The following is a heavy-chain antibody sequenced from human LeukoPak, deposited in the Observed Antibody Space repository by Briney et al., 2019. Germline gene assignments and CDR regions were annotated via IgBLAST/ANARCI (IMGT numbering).Heavy chain of an antibody. D-gene: IGHD1-1*01. J-gene: IGHJ3*02. CDR3: AGDGTGVLPGDAFDI. Sequence: GGSLTLSCAASGFTFSTHSMNWVRQAPGKGLEWVSYINHDGNDIYYGESVKGRFTISRDTAKNSLYLKIHTLRAEDTAVYYCAGDGTGVLPGDAFDIWSQGTMVTVSS. CDR2: INHDGNDI. CDR1: GFTFSTHS. V-gene: IGHV3-21*05.